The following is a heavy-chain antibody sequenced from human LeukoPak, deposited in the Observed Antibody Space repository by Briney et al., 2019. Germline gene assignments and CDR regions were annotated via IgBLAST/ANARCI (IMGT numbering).Heavy chain of an antibody. J-gene: IGHJ4*02. Sequence: PGRSLRLSCAASGFTFDDYAMHWVRQAPGKGLEWVSGISWNSGSIGYAGSVKGRFTISRDNAKNSLYLQMNSLRAEDTALYYCAKEYSSRNYFDYWGQGTLVTVSS. CDR2: ISWNSGSI. V-gene: IGHV3-9*01. D-gene: IGHD6-19*01. CDR1: GFTFDDYA. CDR3: AKEYSSRNYFDY.